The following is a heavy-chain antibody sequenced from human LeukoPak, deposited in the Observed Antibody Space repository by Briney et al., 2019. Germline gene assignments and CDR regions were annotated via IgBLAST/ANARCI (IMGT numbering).Heavy chain of an antibody. D-gene: IGHD2-2*01. Sequence: GASVKVSCKVSGYTLTELSMHWVRQAPGKGLEWMGGFDPEDGETIYAQKFQGRVTMTEDTSTDTAYMELSSLRSEDTAVYYCATDEGYCSSTSCFGYWGQGTLVTVSS. CDR1: GYTLTELS. CDR3: ATDEGYCSSTSCFGY. CDR2: FDPEDGET. J-gene: IGHJ4*02. V-gene: IGHV1-24*01.